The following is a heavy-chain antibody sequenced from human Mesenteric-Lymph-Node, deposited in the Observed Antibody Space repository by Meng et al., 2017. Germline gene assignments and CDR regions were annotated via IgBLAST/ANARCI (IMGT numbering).Heavy chain of an antibody. Sequence: SVKVSCKASGCTFTSYAISWVRQAPGQGLEWMGGIIPLYGTANYAQKLQGRVTITADESTSTAYMELSSLRSEDTAVYYCARVRCVGRGPNTGWAFDIWGQGTMVTVSS. CDR1: GCTFTSYA. CDR3: ARVRCVGRGPNTGWAFDI. V-gene: IGHV1-69*13. D-gene: IGHD3-10*01. CDR2: IIPLYGTA. J-gene: IGHJ3*02.